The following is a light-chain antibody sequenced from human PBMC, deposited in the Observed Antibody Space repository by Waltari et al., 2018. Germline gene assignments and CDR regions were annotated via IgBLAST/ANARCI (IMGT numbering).Light chain of an antibody. V-gene: IGKV1-39*01. CDR1: QSISNC. Sequence: DILMTQSPSSLSASVGDRVTITCRASQSISNCLNWYQQKPGKAPTLLIYAASSLDTGVPSRFSGSGSGTDFTLTISSLQPDDFGTYYCQQSYNTPPVTFGPGTKVDIK. J-gene: IGKJ1*01. CDR3: QQSYNTPPVT. CDR2: AAS.